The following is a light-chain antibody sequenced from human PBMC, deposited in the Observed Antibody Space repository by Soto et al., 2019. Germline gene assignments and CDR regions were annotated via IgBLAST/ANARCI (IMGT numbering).Light chain of an antibody. V-gene: IGKV3-20*01. Sequence: EIVLTQSPGTLSLSPGERATLSCGASQSVTSNYLACYQQKPGQAPRLLIFGASIRVKGIPDRFIGSGSGTDFALTISRLEPEDFAVYYCQHYVTSLTTFGQGTKVDIK. CDR2: GAS. CDR3: QHYVTSLTT. CDR1: QSVTSNY. J-gene: IGKJ1*01.